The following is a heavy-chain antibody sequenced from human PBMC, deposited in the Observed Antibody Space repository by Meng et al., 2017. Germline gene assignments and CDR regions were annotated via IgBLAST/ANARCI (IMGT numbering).Heavy chain of an antibody. V-gene: IGHV4-4*02. CDR2: IYHSGST. Sequence: QRQESCPVMVKPSGSLALPLAVAVGSLCSSNWWSWDRQPPGKGLEWIGEIYHSGSTNYNPSLKRRVTISVDKSKNQFSLKLSSVTAADTAVYYCARAGVGYYDSSGPYSYWGQGTLVTVSS. J-gene: IGHJ4*02. CDR1: VGSLCSSNW. D-gene: IGHD3-22*01. CDR3: ARAGVGYYDSSGPYSY.